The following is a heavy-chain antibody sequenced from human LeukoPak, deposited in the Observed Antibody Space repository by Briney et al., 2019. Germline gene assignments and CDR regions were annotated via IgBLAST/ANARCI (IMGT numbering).Heavy chain of an antibody. J-gene: IGHJ4*02. Sequence: GGSLRLSCAASGFTFSSYAMSWVRQAPGKGLEWVSAISGSGGSTYYADSVKGRFTISRDNSKNMLYLQMNSLRAEDTAVYYCAKDGSGSYYRFDYWGQGTLVTVSS. V-gene: IGHV3-23*01. D-gene: IGHD3-10*01. CDR2: ISGSGGST. CDR1: GFTFSSYA. CDR3: AKDGSGSYYRFDY.